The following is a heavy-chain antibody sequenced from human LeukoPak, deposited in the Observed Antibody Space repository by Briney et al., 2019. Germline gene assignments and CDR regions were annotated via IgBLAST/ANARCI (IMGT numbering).Heavy chain of an antibody. V-gene: IGHV4-30-4*08. D-gene: IGHD3-3*01. J-gene: IGHJ5*02. CDR3: ARGREDTDYDFWSGYYTPRNWFDP. Sequence: NPSETLSLTCTVSGGSISSGDYYWSWIRQPPGKGLEWIGYIYYSGSTYYNPSLKSRVTISVDTSKNQFSLKLSSVTAADTAVYYCARGREDTDYDFWSGYYTPRNWFDPWGQGTLVTVSS. CDR2: IYYSGST. CDR1: GGSISSGDYY.